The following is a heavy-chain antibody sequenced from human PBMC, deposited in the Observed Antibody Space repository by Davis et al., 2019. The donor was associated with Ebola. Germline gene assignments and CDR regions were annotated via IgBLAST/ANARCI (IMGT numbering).Heavy chain of an antibody. CDR2: IYSGGST. Sequence: GGSLRLSCAASGFTVSSNYMSWVRQAPGKGLEWVSVIYSGGSTYYADSVKGRFTISRDNSKNTLYLQMNSLRAEDTAVYYCARATAGDVRFLEWLSWWFDPWGQGTLVTVSS. D-gene: IGHD3-3*01. V-gene: IGHV3-53*01. J-gene: IGHJ5*01. CDR3: ARATAGDVRFLEWLSWWFDP. CDR1: GFTVSSNY.